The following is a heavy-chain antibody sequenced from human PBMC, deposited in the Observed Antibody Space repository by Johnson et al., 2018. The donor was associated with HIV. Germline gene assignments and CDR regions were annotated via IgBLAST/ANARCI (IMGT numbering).Heavy chain of an antibody. D-gene: IGHD3-22*01. CDR1: GFTFDDYA. CDR3: TRGLDYYDSTGFRSASFDI. V-gene: IGHV3-30*03. Sequence: QVQLVESGGGLVQPGRSLRLSCAASGFTFDDYAMHWVRQAPGKGLAWVAVISYDGGNKYYADSVKGRFFISSDNSKNALYLQMNSLRAEDTAVYYCTRGLDYYDSTGFRSASFDIWGQGTMVTVSS. J-gene: IGHJ3*02. CDR2: ISYDGGNK.